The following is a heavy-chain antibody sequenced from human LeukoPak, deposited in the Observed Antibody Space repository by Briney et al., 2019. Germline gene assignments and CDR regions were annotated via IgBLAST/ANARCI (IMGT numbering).Heavy chain of an antibody. CDR3: AADPNYGDYAGY. CDR1: GFTFTSSA. CDR2: IVVGSGNT. V-gene: IGHV1-58*02. J-gene: IGHJ4*02. D-gene: IGHD4-17*01. Sequence: SVKVSCKASGFTFTSSAMQWVRQARGQRLEWIGWIVVGSGNTNYAQKFQERVTITGDMSTSTAYMELSSLRSEDTAVYYCAADPNYGDYAGYWGQGTLVTVSS.